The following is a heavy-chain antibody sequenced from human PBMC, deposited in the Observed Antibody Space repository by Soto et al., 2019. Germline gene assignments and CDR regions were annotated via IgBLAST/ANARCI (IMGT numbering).Heavy chain of an antibody. CDR1: GFTFSSYS. D-gene: IGHD3-22*01. CDR3: AREVVSSGYYSDY. CDR2: ISSSSSYI. Sequence: LRLSCAASGFTFSSYSMNWVRQAPGKGLEWVSSISSSSSYIYYADSVKGRFTISRDNAKNSLYLQMNSLRAEDTAVYYCAREVVSSGYYSDYWGQGTLVTVSS. V-gene: IGHV3-21*01. J-gene: IGHJ4*02.